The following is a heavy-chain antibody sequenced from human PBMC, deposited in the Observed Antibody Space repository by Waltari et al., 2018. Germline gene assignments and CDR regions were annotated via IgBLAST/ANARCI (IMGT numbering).Heavy chain of an antibody. J-gene: IGHJ4*02. CDR1: GGSISSHY. CDR2: IYYSGRT. D-gene: IGHD3-3*01. V-gene: IGHV4-59*11. CDR3: ARDKRDYDIWSGYYPLYYFDY. Sequence: QVQLQESGPGLVKPSETLSLTCPVSGGSISSHYWSWIRQPPGKGLAWIWYIYYSGRTNYNPSLKSRVTISVDTSKNQFSLKLSSVTAADTAVYYCARDKRDYDIWSGYYPLYYFDYWGQGTLVTVSS.